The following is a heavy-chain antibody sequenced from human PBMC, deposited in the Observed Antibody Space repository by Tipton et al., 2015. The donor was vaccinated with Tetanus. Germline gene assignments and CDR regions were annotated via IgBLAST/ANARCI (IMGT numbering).Heavy chain of an antibody. V-gene: IGHV4-39*01. D-gene: IGHD5-12*01. Sequence: TLSLTCTVSGGSISGSSYYWGWIRQPPGKGLEWIGSIYYSGSSYYNPTLKSRATISVDTSKNQFSLKLDSVTAADAAVYYCARPGVGGYTGYYFDFWGQGTVVTVSS. CDR2: IYYSGSS. CDR1: GGSISGSSYY. J-gene: IGHJ4*02. CDR3: ARPGVGGYTGYYFDF.